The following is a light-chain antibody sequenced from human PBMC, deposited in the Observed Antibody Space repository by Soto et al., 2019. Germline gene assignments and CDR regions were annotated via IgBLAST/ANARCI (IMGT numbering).Light chain of an antibody. V-gene: IGKV1-39*01. CDR3: QQSYSTPQIT. Sequence: DIQMTQSPSSLSASVGDRVTITCRASQSISTDLSWYQQKPGKAPKLLIYRASTLQSGVPSRFSGSRSGTDFTLTISSLQPEDFATYYCQQSYSTPQITFGQGTRLEIK. CDR1: QSISTD. J-gene: IGKJ5*01. CDR2: RAS.